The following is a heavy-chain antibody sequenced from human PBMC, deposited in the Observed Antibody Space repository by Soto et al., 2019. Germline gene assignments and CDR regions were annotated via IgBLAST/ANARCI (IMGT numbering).Heavy chain of an antibody. V-gene: IGHV5-51*01. Sequence: GESLKISCKPSGYNFAGYWIAWVRQMPEKGLELMGIIYPSDSDTRYRPSFQGQVTISADKAISSAYLQWSSLRASDTAMYYCGRGGVSACVLEFWGEGTPV. CDR3: GRGGVSACVLEF. J-gene: IGHJ4*02. D-gene: IGHD3-3*01. CDR1: GYNFAGYW. CDR2: IYPSDSDT.